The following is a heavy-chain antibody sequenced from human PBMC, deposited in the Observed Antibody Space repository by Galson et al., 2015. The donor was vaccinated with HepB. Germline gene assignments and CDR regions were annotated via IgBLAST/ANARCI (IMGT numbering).Heavy chain of an antibody. CDR1: GFTFKNYG. CDR3: AKEGAEVGPPKFDS. J-gene: IGHJ4*02. CDR2: IHGNGDYT. D-gene: IGHD3/OR15-3a*01. V-gene: IGHV3-23*01. Sequence: SLRLSCAASGFTFKNYGMSWVRQAPGKGLEWVSGIHGNGDYTYYVESVKGRFTISRDNSKNTLFLQMNSLRVDDTAIYYCAKEGAEVGPPKFDSWGQGIQVTVSS.